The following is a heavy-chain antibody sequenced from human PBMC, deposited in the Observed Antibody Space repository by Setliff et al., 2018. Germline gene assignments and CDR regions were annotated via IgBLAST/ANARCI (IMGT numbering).Heavy chain of an antibody. V-gene: IGHV4-59*10. CDR1: GASFSGTY. CDR2: IYTRGST. D-gene: IGHD4-17*01. J-gene: IGHJ3*02. CDR3: ARDRYADRTGGAFDI. Sequence: SETLSLTCAVYGASFSGTYCSWIRQSPGKGLEWIGRIYTRGSTNYNPSLKSRVTISVDTSRNQFSLKLSSVTAADTAVYYCARDRYADRTGGAFDIWGQGTMVT.